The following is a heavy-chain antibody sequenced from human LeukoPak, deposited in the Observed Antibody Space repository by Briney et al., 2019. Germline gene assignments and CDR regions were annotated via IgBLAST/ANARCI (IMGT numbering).Heavy chain of an antibody. CDR2: IATSSDYI. V-gene: IGHV3-21*06. J-gene: IGHJ3*02. Sequence: PGGSLRLSCAASGFTFSTYSMNWVRQAPGKGLEWVSTIATSSDYIYYAGSLKGRFTISRDNAKNSLNLHMNSLRPDDTAVYYCARGRSITILRGVAISDGFDIWGQGTKVTVS. D-gene: IGHD3-10*01. CDR3: ARGRSITILRGVAISDGFDI. CDR1: GFTFSTYS.